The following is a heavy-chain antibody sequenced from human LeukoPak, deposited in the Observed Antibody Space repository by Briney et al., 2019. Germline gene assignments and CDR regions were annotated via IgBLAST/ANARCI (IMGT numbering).Heavy chain of an antibody. Sequence: GSLRLSCAASGFTFSDYYMSWIRQPPGKGLEWIGEIFHSGATNYNPSLKSRVTISVDKSKNQFSLELTSVTAADTAVYFCARDRRGSRGYALDYWGQGTLVTVSS. CDR1: GFTFSDYY. CDR2: IFHSGAT. J-gene: IGHJ4*02. V-gene: IGHV4-34*12. D-gene: IGHD2-2*01. CDR3: ARDRRGSRGYALDY.